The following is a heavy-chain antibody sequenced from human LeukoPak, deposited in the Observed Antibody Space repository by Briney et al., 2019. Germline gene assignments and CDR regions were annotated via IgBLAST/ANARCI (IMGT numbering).Heavy chain of an antibody. CDR1: GFTFSDYW. J-gene: IGHJ4*02. Sequence: GGSLSLSCVASGFTFSDYWMSWVRQAPGMGLEWVANIETDGDQKNYVDSVKGRFTISRDNARNSLYLQMNSLRVEDTAVYYCARDIPSGFYTPDYWGRGTLVTVSS. CDR2: IETDGDQK. V-gene: IGHV3-7*01. D-gene: IGHD5-12*01. CDR3: ARDIPSGFYTPDY.